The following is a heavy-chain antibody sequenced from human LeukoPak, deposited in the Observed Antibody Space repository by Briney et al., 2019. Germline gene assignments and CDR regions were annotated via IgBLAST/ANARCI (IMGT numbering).Heavy chain of an antibody. Sequence: GGSLRLSCAASGFTFSSYGMHWVRQAPGKGLEWVAVISYDGSNKYYADSVKGRFTISRDNSKNTLYLQMNSLRAEDTAVYYCAKTGTPYVYYYYMDVWGKGTTVTVSS. CDR2: ISYDGSNK. CDR3: AKTGTPYVYYYYMDV. V-gene: IGHV3-30*18. J-gene: IGHJ6*03. CDR1: GFTFSSYG. D-gene: IGHD1-7*01.